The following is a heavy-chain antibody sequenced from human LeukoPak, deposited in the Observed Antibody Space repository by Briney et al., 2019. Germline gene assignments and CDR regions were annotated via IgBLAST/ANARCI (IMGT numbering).Heavy chain of an antibody. CDR2: ISGDGINT. CDR3: AKDMSGYSYGPEY. CDR1: GFTFDDYT. D-gene: IGHD5-18*01. J-gene: IGHJ4*02. Sequence: GGSLRLCCAASGFTFDDYTMHWVRQAPGKGLEWVSLISGDGINTYYADSVKGRFTISRDNSKNSLYLQMSSLTAEDTALYYCAKDMSGYSYGPEYWGQGTLVTVSS. V-gene: IGHV3-43*02.